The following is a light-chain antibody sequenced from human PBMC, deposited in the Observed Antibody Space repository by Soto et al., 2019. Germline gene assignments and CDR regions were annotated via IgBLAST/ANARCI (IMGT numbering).Light chain of an antibody. Sequence: EIVLTQSPGTLSLSPGERATLSFRASQSIRSNYLAWYQQKPGQAPRFLIYGAFSRATGIPDRFSGSGSGTDFTLTISRLEPEDFAVYYCQQYGSSGTFGQGTKVDIK. V-gene: IGKV3-20*01. CDR1: QSIRSNY. CDR2: GAF. J-gene: IGKJ1*01. CDR3: QQYGSSGT.